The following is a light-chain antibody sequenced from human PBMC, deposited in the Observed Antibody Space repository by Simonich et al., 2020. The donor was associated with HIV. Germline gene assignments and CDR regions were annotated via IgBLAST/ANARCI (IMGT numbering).Light chain of an antibody. CDR2: GNS. V-gene: IGLV1-44*01. CDR3: STWDYSLNAVV. CDR1: SYNVGSYG. J-gene: IGLJ2*01. Sequence: QSALTQEASVSGTVGQRVTLSCTGNSYNVGSYGLGWYQQISHGAPKTVMFGNSLPSGIPDRFSGSKSGTTASLNISGLQPEDEADYYCSTWDYSLNAVVFGGGTKLTVL.